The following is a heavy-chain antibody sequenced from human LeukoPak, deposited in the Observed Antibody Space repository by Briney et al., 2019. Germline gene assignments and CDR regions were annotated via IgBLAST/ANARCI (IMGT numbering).Heavy chain of an antibody. CDR3: ARGLRTGPAFDP. CDR2: MNPNSGST. J-gene: IGHJ5*02. V-gene: IGHV1-8*03. D-gene: IGHD4-17*01. CDR1: GYTFTSYD. Sequence: ASVKVSCKASGYTFTSYDINWVRQATGQGLEWMGWMNPNSGSTGYAQKFQGRVTITRNASISTAYMELSSLRSEDTAVYYCARGLRTGPAFDPWGQGTLVTVSS.